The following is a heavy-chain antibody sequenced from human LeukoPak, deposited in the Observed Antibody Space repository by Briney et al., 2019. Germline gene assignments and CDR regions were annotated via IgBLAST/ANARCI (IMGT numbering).Heavy chain of an antibody. J-gene: IGHJ6*02. V-gene: IGHV4-59*01. Sequence: SETLSLTCAVYGGSFSGYYWSWIRQPPGKGLEWIGYIYYSGSTNYNPSLKSRVTISVDTSKNQFSLKLSSVTAADTAVYYCARAESIAARPDSDYYYYYGMDVWGQGTTVTVSS. CDR3: ARAESIAARPDSDYYYYYGMDV. CDR1: GGSFSGYY. D-gene: IGHD6-6*01. CDR2: IYYSGST.